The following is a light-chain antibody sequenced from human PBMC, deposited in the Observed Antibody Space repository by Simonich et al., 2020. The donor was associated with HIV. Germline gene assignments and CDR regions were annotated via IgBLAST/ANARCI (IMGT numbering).Light chain of an antibody. CDR2: EDN. CDR3: QSYDSSNQGV. V-gene: IGLV6-57*03. Sequence: NFMLTQTHSVSESPGKTVTISCTRSSGSIASNYVQWYKQRPGSAPTTVSYEDNQRPSGFPDRFSGSIDSSSNAASLTISGLKTEDEADYYCQSYDSSNQGVFGGGTKLTVL. J-gene: IGLJ3*02. CDR1: SGSIASNY.